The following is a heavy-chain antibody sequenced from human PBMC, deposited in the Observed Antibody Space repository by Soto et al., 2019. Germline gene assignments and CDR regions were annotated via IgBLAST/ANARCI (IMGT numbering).Heavy chain of an antibody. D-gene: IGHD3-10*01. CDR3: AKDKMGRGLRTLDS. Sequence: QVQMVESGGGVVQPGTSLRLSCVVTGLTFSGYGMHWVRQPPGKGLEWVADITYDGSSTYYADAVKGRFTGSRDNSKNILYPQMPSLRADDSALYYCAKDKMGRGLRTLDSWGQGTLLSVSS. V-gene: IGHV3-30*18. CDR1: GLTFSGYG. CDR2: ITYDGSST. J-gene: IGHJ4*02.